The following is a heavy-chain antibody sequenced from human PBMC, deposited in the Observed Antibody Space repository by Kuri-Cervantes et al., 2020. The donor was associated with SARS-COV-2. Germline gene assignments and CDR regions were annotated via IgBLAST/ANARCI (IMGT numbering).Heavy chain of an antibody. D-gene: IGHD4-17*01. J-gene: IGHJ4*02. CDR2: IYYSGST. V-gene: IGHV4-30-4*08. CDR1: GGSFSGYY. Sequence: SQTLSLTCAVYGGSFSGYYWSWIRQPPGKGLEWIGYIYYSGSTYYNPSLKSRVTISVDTSKNQFSLKLSSVTAADTAVYYCARADPVTHLFDYWGQGTLVTVSS. CDR3: ARADPVTHLFDY.